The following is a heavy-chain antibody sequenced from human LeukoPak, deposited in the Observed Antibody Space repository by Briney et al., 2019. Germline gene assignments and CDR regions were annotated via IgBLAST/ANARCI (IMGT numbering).Heavy chain of an antibody. V-gene: IGHV4-59*13. J-gene: IGHJ4*02. D-gene: IGHD4-17*01. CDR3: ARDEFGDFQGFDY. CDR2: IHYRGTT. CDR1: GSSINSYY. Sequence: SETLSLTCSVSGSSINSYYWNWIRQSPGKGLEWLGNIHYRGTTNYNPSLKSRVTLSLDSSKSQFALKVTSVTAADTAVYYCARDEFGDFQGFDYWGQGTRVTVSS.